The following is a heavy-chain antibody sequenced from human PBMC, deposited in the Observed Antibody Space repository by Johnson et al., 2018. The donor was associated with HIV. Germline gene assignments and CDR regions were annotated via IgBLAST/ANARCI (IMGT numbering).Heavy chain of an antibody. J-gene: IGHJ3*02. CDR3: GRSDTWKFLDAYDI. CDR2: ISSDGSTT. CDR1: GFTFSNYA. Sequence: QVQLVESGGGLVQPGGSLRLSCAASGFTFSNYAMHWVRQAPGKGLEWVAVISSDGSTTYYADSLEGRFTISRDNSKNTLFLQLNSLRTEDPAVFYCGRSDTWKFLDAYDIWGQGTMVTVSS. V-gene: IGHV3-30*04. D-gene: IGHD1-20*01.